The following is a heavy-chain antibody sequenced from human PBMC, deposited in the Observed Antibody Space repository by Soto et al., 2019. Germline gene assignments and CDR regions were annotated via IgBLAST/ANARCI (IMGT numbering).Heavy chain of an antibody. CDR3: ARWRYYDSSGYYLDY. Sequence: GGSLRLSCAASGFPFSSYAMHWVRPAPGKGLEWVAVISYDGSNKYYADSVKGRFTISRDNSKNTLYLQMNSLRAEDTAVYYCARWRYYDSSGYYLDYWGQGTLVTVSS. V-gene: IGHV3-30-3*01. CDR1: GFPFSSYA. D-gene: IGHD3-22*01. CDR2: ISYDGSNK. J-gene: IGHJ4*02.